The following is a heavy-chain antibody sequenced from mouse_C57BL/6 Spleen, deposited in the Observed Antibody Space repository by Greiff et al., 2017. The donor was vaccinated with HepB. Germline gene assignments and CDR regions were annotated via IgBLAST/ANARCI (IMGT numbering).Heavy chain of an antibody. D-gene: IGHD1-1*01. J-gene: IGHJ4*01. Sequence: QVQLQQSGAELVKPGASVKISCKASGYAFSSYWMNWVKQRPGKGLEWIGQIYPGDGDTNYNGKFKGKATLTADKSSSTAYMQLSSLTSEDSAVYFCARLSSIYYYGSSYDYYAMDYWGQGTSVTVSS. CDR1: GYAFSSYW. CDR2: IYPGDGDT. CDR3: ARLSSIYYYGSSYDYYAMDY. V-gene: IGHV1-80*01.